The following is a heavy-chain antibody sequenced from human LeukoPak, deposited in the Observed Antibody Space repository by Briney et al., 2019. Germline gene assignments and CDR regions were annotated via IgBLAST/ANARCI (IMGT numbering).Heavy chain of an antibody. J-gene: IGHJ4*02. CDR1: GLTFSSHW. D-gene: IGHD1-1*01. CDR3: ARDVGWDSSLVTTTRSDY. V-gene: IGHV3-7*01. Sequence: GGSLRLSCAASGLTFSSHWMHWVRQAPGKGLEWLANIKQDGSVKYYVDSVKGRFTISRDNAKNSLFLQMNSLRAEDTAVYYCARDVGWDSSLVTTTRSDYWGQGTLVTVSS. CDR2: IKQDGSVK.